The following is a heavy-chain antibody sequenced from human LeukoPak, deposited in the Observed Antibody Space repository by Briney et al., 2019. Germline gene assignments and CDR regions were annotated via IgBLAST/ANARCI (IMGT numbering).Heavy chain of an antibody. V-gene: IGHV3-53*01. D-gene: IGHD3-3*02. CDR2: LYSGGST. CDR3: ARVGDHFHWYFDL. CDR1: GFTVSNNY. Sequence: GGSLRLSCAASGFTVSNNYMNWVRQAPGKGLEWVSILYSGGSTYYADSVKGRFTISRDNSNNTLSLQMNSLRAEDTAVYYCARVGDHFHWYFDLRGSGTLVTVSS. J-gene: IGHJ2*01.